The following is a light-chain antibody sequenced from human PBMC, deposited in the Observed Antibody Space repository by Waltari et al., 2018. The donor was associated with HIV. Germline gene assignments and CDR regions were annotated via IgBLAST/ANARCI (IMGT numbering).Light chain of an antibody. CDR2: LGS. J-gene: IGKJ1*01. CDR1: QSLLHSNGYNY. CDR3: RQALQTPGT. V-gene: IGKV2-28*01. Sequence: DIVMTQSPLSLPVTPGEPASISCRSSQSLLHSNGYNYLDWYLQKPGQSPQLLIYLGSSRASGFPDRFSGSGSGTDFTLKISRVEAEDVRVYYCRQALQTPGTFGQGTKVEIK.